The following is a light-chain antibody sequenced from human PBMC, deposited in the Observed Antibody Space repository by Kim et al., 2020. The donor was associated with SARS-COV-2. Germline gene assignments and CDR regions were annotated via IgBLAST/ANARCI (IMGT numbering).Light chain of an antibody. V-gene: IGKV3-15*01. Sequence: VFPGARATLSCRASQSISSNLAWYQQKPGRAPRLLIYAASTRATGVPARFSGSGSATEFTLTISSLQSEDFAVYYCQQYHYWPPYTFGQGTKLEI. J-gene: IGKJ2*01. CDR2: AAS. CDR1: QSISSN. CDR3: QQYHYWPPYT.